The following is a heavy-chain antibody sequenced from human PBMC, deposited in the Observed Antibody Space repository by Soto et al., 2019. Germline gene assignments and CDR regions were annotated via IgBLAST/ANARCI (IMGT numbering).Heavy chain of an antibody. J-gene: IGHJ6*03. CDR1: GYSFTNYG. D-gene: IGHD6-19*01. CDR2: ISAYNGNT. CDR3: ARDRGVAPPVAGNTHYYYYMDV. V-gene: IGHV1-18*01. Sequence: QERLVQSGVEVKKPGASVRVSCKASGYSFTNYGITWVRQAPGQGFEWMGWISAYNGNTNYAQKFQGRVTLTTDASTSRAYLELRSLRSDDTAGYYCARDRGVAPPVAGNTHYYYYMDVWGKGTTVTVSS.